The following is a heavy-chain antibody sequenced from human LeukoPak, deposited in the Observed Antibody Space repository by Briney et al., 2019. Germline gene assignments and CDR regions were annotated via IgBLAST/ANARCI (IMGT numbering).Heavy chain of an antibody. CDR1: GFTFSSYS. V-gene: IGHV3-48*01. CDR3: ARGVYSSGWIPQIDY. Sequence: GGSLRLSCAASGFTFSSYSMNWVRQAPGKGLEWVSYISSSSSTIYYADSVKGRFTISRDNAKNSLYLQMNSLRAEDTAVYYCARGVYSSGWIPQIDYWGQGTLVTVSS. CDR2: ISSSSSTI. D-gene: IGHD6-19*01. J-gene: IGHJ4*02.